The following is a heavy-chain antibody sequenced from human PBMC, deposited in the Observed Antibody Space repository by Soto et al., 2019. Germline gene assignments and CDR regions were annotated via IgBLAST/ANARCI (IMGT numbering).Heavy chain of an antibody. V-gene: IGHV3-21*06. CDR2: ISSTTNYI. CDR1: GFTFTRYS. Sequence: GGSLRLSCAASGFTFTRYSMNWVRQAPGKGLEWVSSISSTTNYIYYGDSMKGRFTISRDNAKNSLYLEMNSLRAKDTAVYYCARESEDLTSNFDYWGQGTLVTVSS. J-gene: IGHJ4*02. CDR3: ARESEDLTSNFDY.